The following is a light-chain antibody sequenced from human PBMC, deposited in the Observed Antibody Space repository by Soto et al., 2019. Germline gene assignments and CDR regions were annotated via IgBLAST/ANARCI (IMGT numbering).Light chain of an antibody. V-gene: IGLV1-51*02. CDR1: SSNIGNNY. J-gene: IGLJ1*01. CDR2: ETN. Sequence: QSVLTQPPSVSAAPGQTVNTSCSGSSSNIGNNYVSWYQHLPGAAPKLLIYETNRRPAGIPDRFSGSKSGTSATLAITGLQSADEADYYGETWDTSLSAGRVFGPGTKLTVL. CDR3: ETWDTSLSAGRV.